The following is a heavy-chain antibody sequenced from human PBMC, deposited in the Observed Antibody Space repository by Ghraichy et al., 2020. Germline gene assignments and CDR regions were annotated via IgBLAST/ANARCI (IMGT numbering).Heavy chain of an antibody. J-gene: IGHJ3*02. V-gene: IGHV3-23*01. CDR3: GKGVGGSLIDAFDI. CDR2: ISGSGSST. D-gene: IGHD3-3*01. CDR1: GFTFSSRA. Sequence: GGSLRLSCAASGFTFSSRAMSWVRQAPGKGLVWVSSISGSGSSTKYADSVKGRFTISRDNSKDTLFLQMNSLGAEATAAYYCGKGVGGSLIDAFDIWGQGKMVTVSS.